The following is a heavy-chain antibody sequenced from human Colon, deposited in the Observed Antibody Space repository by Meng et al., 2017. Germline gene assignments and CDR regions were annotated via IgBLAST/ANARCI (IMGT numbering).Heavy chain of an antibody. D-gene: IGHD2-15*01. J-gene: IGHJ4*02. V-gene: IGHV1-2*06. Sequence: QVQLGPAGAEVKEAGDSVTVSCKASGYTLYIHWVRLCPGEGLEWMGRINPRTGDTKSAQSFQGRVTMTRDTSTTTFSMDLRSLTSDDSAIYFCARESADGGSFDLWGQGTLVTVSS. CDR1: GYTLY. CDR3: ARESADGGSFDL. CDR2: INPRTGDT.